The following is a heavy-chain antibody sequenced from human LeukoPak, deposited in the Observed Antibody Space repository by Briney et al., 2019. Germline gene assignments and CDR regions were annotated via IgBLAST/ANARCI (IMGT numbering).Heavy chain of an antibody. J-gene: IGHJ4*02. CDR2: IIPIFGTA. Sequence: GASVKVSCTASGGTFSSYAVSWVRQAPGQGLEWMGGIIPIFGTANYAQKLQGRVTMTTDTSTSTAYMELRSLRSDDTAVYYCARDLVGSRRGPGHWGQGTLVTVSS. CDR3: ARDLVGSRRGPGH. D-gene: IGHD3-10*01. V-gene: IGHV1-69*05. CDR1: GGTFSSYA.